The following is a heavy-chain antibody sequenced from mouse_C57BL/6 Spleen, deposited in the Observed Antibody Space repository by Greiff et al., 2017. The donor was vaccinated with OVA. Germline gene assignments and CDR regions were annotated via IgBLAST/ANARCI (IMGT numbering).Heavy chain of an antibody. CDR1: GYTFTSYW. D-gene: IGHD2-1*01. CDR3: ARRGVYYGNYFDY. CDR2: IDPSDSYT. J-gene: IGHJ2*01. Sequence: QVQLQQPGAELVKPGASVKLSCKASGYTFTSYWMQWVKQRPGQGLEWIREIDPSDSYTNYNQKFKGKATLTVDTSSSTAYMQLSSLTSEDSAVYYCARRGVYYGNYFDYWGQGTTRTVSS. V-gene: IGHV1-50*01.